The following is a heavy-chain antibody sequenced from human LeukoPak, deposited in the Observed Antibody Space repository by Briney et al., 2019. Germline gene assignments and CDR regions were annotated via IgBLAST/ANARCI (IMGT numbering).Heavy chain of an antibody. Sequence: PGGSLRLSCAVSGFTVSSSYMTWVRQAPGKGLEWVSLILGNSMTTYADAVRGRFTISTDNSKNTLFLQMTNLRAEDTAVYYCVRDKGVGRTERFDSWGPGTLVTVSS. V-gene: IGHV3-53*01. D-gene: IGHD1-26*01. CDR1: GFTVSSSY. CDR3: VRDKGVGRTERFDS. J-gene: IGHJ4*02. CDR2: ILGNSMT.